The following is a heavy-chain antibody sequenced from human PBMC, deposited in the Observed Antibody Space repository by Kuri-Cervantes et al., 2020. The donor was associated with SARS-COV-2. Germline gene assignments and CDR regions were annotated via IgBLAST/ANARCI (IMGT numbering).Heavy chain of an antibody. J-gene: IGHJ4*02. Sequence: SETRSLTSTVATRSISSISYHWGWIRQPQGEGLEWIGSIYYSGTTYYNPSPKSRVTITVDTSKNHFSWKLSFVTAADTAVYYCAKQYCTNGVCYTNFAYWGQGTLVTVSS. D-gene: IGHD2-8*01. CDR1: TRSISSISYH. CDR3: AKQYCTNGVCYTNFAY. V-gene: IGHV4-39*01. CDR2: IYYSGTT.